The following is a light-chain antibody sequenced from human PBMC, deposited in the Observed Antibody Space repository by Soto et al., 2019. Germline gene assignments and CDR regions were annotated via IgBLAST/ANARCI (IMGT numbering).Light chain of an antibody. CDR2: KAS. V-gene: IGKV1-5*03. CDR1: QSINSW. CDR3: QQRSSWPIT. Sequence: DIQMTQSPSTLSASVGDRVTITCRASQSINSWLAWYQQKPGKAPKLLSYKASSLERGVPSRFSGSGSGTDFTLTISSLEPEDFAIYYCQQRSSWPITFGPGTKVDI. J-gene: IGKJ3*01.